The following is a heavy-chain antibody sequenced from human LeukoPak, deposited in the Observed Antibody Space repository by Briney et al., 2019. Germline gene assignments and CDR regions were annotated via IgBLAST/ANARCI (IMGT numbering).Heavy chain of an antibody. J-gene: IGHJ5*02. D-gene: IGHD2-15*01. CDR2: ISGSGSTI. V-gene: IGHV3-11*04. CDR1: GFTFSDYY. Sequence: PGGSLRLSCAASGFTFSDYYMSWIRQAPGKGLEWVSYISGSGSTIYYADSVKGRFTISRDNAKNSLYLQMNSLRAEDTAVYYCARGPDIVVVVAANNWFDLWGQGTLVTVSS. CDR3: ARGPDIVVVVAANNWFDL.